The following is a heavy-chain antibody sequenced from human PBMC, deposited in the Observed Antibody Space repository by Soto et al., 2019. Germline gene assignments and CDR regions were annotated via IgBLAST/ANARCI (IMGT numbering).Heavy chain of an antibody. J-gene: IGHJ6*02. Sequence: EVQLVESGGGLVQPGGSLRLSCEASGFTFSSYSMLWVRQAPGQGLVWVASIKGDVSSTNYADSVKGRFTISRDKGKNTLDMQMNSLRAEVTAVYSWATEVWLQNNGQDFYYGMDVWGRGTMVTVSS. CDR2: IKGDVSST. V-gene: IGHV3-74*01. CDR1: GFTFSSYS. CDR3: ATEVWLQNNGQDFYYGMDV. D-gene: IGHD5-12*01.